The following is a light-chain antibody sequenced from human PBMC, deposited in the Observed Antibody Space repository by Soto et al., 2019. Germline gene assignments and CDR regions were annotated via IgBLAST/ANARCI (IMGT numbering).Light chain of an antibody. CDR1: HTISSRY. Sequence: IVLTQSPGTQSLSPGERATLSCRASHTISSRYLAWYQQKPGQAPRLLIYGISRRATGIPDRFSGSGSGTDCTLTITRLEPEDGAVYDCQQYGSSTWTFGQGTKVDIK. J-gene: IGKJ1*01. V-gene: IGKV3-20*01. CDR2: GIS. CDR3: QQYGSSTWT.